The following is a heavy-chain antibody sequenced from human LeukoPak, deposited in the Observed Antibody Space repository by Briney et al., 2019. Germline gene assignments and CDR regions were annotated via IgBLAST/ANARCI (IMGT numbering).Heavy chain of an antibody. D-gene: IGHD3-10*01. CDR1: GFIFSPYA. J-gene: IGHJ4*02. Sequence: GGSLRLSCSASGFIFSPYAMHWVRQAPGKGLEYVSSISSEGKTTYYADSVKGRFTISRDNSKNTLYLQMSSLRPEDTAVYYCAKEYDSGGYGANFDYWGQGTLVTVSS. CDR3: AKEYDSGGYGANFDY. V-gene: IGHV3-64D*06. CDR2: ISSEGKTT.